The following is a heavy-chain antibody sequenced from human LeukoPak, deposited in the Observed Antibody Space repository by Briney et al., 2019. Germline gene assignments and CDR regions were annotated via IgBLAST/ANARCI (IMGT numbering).Heavy chain of an antibody. J-gene: IGHJ4*02. CDR1: GYSISSGYY. CDR2: IYHSGST. Sequence: KSSESLSLTCTVSGYSISSGYYWGWIRQPPGKGLEWIGSIYHSGSTYYNPSLKSRVTISVDTSKSQFSLKLSSATAADTAVYYCARDTGVIRLYYFDYWGQGTLVTVSS. D-gene: IGHD3-16*02. V-gene: IGHV4-38-2*02. CDR3: ARDTGVIRLYYFDY.